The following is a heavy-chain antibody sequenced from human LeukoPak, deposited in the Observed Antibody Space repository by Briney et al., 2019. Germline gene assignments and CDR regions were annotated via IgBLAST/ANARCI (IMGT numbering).Heavy chain of an antibody. CDR3: AGIPAAMDSWFDP. CDR1: GGSISSYY. J-gene: IGHJ5*02. V-gene: IGHV4-59*01. CDR2: IYYSGST. D-gene: IGHD2-2*01. Sequence: SETLSLTCTVSGGSISSYYWSWIRQPPGKGLEWIGYIYYSGSTNYNPSLKSRVTISVDTSKNQFSLKLSSVTAADTAVYYCAGIPAAMDSWFDPWGQGTLVTVSS.